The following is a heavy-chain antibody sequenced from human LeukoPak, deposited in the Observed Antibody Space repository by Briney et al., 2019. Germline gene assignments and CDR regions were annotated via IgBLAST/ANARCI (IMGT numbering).Heavy chain of an antibody. J-gene: IGHJ4*02. CDR2: ITSSSSFI. CDR3: ARGGLHTIMLIDY. CDR1: GFTFSSYS. Sequence: GGSLRLSCAASGFTFSSYSMNWVRQAPGKGLEWVSSITSSSSFIYYADSVKGRFTISRDNTKNSLYLQMNSLRVEDTAIYYCARGGLHTIMLIDYWGQGTLVTVSS. V-gene: IGHV3-21*01. D-gene: IGHD5-24*01.